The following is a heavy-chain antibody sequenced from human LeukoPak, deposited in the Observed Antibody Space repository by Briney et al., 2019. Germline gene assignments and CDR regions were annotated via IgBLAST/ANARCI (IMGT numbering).Heavy chain of an antibody. D-gene: IGHD1-14*01. CDR3: ARDIDRGYYYMDV. V-gene: IGHV3-30*04. CDR1: GFTFSSYA. CDR2: ISYDGSNK. J-gene: IGHJ6*03. Sequence: GRSLRLSCAASGFTFSSYAMHWVRQAPGKGLEWVAVISYDGSNKYYADSVKGRFTISRDNSKNTLYLQMNSLRAEDTAVYYCARDIDRGYYYMDVWGKGTTVTVSS.